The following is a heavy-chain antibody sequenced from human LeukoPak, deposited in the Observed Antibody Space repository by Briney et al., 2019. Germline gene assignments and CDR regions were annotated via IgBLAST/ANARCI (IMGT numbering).Heavy chain of an antibody. D-gene: IGHD3-22*01. J-gene: IGHJ3*02. CDR2: ISGSGYDT. V-gene: IGHV3-23*01. Sequence: PGGSLRLSCAASGFTFNTDAMTWVRQAPGKGLQWVSAISGSGYDTYYDDSVKGRFTISRDNSKNTLYLQMNSLRAEDTAVYYCAKDRITLVITIAFDIWGQGTMVTVSS. CDR1: GFTFNTDA. CDR3: AKDRITLVITIAFDI.